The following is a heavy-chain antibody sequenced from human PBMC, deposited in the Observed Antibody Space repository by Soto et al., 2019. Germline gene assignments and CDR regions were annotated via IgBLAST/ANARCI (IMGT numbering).Heavy chain of an antibody. D-gene: IGHD3-10*01. CDR3: ARDRRVWFGELRAFDI. Sequence: ETLSLTWAVYCGSFSGYYGIGILRTPLKGLEVIGEINHSWSANYNPCRKSRVTISVDTSKNQFSLKLSSVTAADTAVYYCARDRRVWFGELRAFDIWGQGTMVTVSS. CDR2: INHSWSA. V-gene: IGHV4-34*01. CDR1: CGSFSGYY. J-gene: IGHJ3*02.